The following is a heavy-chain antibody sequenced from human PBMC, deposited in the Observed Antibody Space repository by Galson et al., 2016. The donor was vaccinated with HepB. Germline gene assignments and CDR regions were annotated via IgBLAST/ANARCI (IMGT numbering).Heavy chain of an antibody. CDR3: VRERGGYFFEY. CDR1: GITFSSYV. D-gene: IGHD3-9*01. CDR2: IWYVGTNQ. V-gene: IGHV3-33*01. J-gene: IGHJ4*02. Sequence: SLRLSCAASGITFSSYVMHWVRQAPGKGLEWVAVIWYVGTNQYYADSVKGRFTTSRDNSKNTLYLQMSSLRAEDTAVYYCVRERGGYFFEYWGQGTPVTVSS.